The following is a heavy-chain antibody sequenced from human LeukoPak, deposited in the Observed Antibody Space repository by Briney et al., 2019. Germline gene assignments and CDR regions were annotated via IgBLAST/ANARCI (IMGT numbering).Heavy chain of an antibody. V-gene: IGHV3-23*01. D-gene: IGHD3-10*01. J-gene: IGHJ4*02. Sequence: GGSLRLSCAASGFTFSSYAMSWVRQAPGEGLEWVSAISGSGGSTYYADSVKGRFTISRDNSKNTLYLQMNSLRAEDTAVYYCAKHMVRGVNFDYWGQGTLVTVSS. CDR2: ISGSGGST. CDR3: AKHMVRGVNFDY. CDR1: GFTFSSYA.